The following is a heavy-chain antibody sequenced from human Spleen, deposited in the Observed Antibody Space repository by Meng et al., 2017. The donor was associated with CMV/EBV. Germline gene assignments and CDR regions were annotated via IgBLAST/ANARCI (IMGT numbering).Heavy chain of an antibody. CDR1: GGSFSGSY. CDR2: ITHSGST. Sequence: SETLSLTCAVYGGSFSGSYWSWIRQPPGKGLEWIGEITHSGSTNYNPSLKSRVTISVDTSKNQFSLKLSSVTAADTAVYYCATQGEGYCSSTSCYGAFDIWGQGTMVTVSS. V-gene: IGHV4-34*01. J-gene: IGHJ3*02. CDR3: ATQGEGYCSSTSCYGAFDI. D-gene: IGHD2-2*01.